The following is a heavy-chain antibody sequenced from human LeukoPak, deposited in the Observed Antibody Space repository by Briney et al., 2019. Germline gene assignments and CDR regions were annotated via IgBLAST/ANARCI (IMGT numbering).Heavy chain of an antibody. CDR3: AKDKSYYYGMDV. J-gene: IGHJ6*02. CDR2: ISWNSGSI. CDR1: GFTFDDYD. Sequence: GGSLRLSCAASGFTFDDYDMHWVRQAPGKGLEWVSGISWNSGSIGYADSVKGRFTISRDNAKNSLYLQMNSLRAEDTALYYCAKDKSYYYGMDVWGQGTTVTVSS. V-gene: IGHV3-9*01.